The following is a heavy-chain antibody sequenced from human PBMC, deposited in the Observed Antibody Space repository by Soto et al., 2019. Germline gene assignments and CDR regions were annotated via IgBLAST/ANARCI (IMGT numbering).Heavy chain of an antibody. Sequence: GGSLRLSCTASGFTFGDYAMSWVRQAPGKGLEWVGFIRSKAYGGTTEYAASVKGRFTISRDDSKSIAYLQMNSLKTEDTAVYYCTRSGSVPYYDFWSGYYPSVYYYGMDVWGQGTTVTVSS. CDR1: GFTFGDYA. V-gene: IGHV3-49*04. J-gene: IGHJ6*02. CDR3: TRSGSVPYYDFWSGYYPSVYYYGMDV. D-gene: IGHD3-3*01. CDR2: IRSKAYGGTT.